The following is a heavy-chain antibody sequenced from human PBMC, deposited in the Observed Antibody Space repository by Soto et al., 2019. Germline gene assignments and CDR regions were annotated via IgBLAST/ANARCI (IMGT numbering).Heavy chain of an antibody. Sequence: LRLSCAASRFTFSNYAMHWVRQAPGKGLEWVAVISYDGSNKYYADSVKGRFTISRDNSKNTLYLQMNSLRAEDTAVYYCARDSYGVDYWGQGTLVTVSS. CDR3: ARDSYGVDY. J-gene: IGHJ4*02. CDR2: ISYDGSNK. CDR1: RFTFSNYA. D-gene: IGHD5-18*01. V-gene: IGHV3-30-3*01.